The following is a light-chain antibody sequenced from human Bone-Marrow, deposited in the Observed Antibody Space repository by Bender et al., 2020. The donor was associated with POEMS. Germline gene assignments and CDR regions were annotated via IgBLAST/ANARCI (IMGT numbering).Light chain of an antibody. CDR1: SSDVGSSKF. V-gene: IGLV2-11*01. CDR3: QSYDNSLGGWV. Sequence: QSTLTQPRSVSGSPGQSVTISCIGTSSDVGSSKFVSWFQQHPGEAPKLIIYDVKKRPSGVPDRFSGSKSGTSASLAITGLQAEDEGDYYCQSYDNSLGGWVFGGGTKLTVL. CDR2: DVK. J-gene: IGLJ3*02.